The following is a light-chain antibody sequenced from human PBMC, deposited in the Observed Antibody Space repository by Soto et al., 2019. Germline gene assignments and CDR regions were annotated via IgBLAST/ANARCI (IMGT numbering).Light chain of an antibody. CDR2: SNN. Sequence: QSVLTQPPSASGTPGQRVTISCSGSSSNIGSNTVNWYQQLPGTAPKLLINSNNQRPSGVPDRFSGSKSGTSASLAISGLQSDDEAEYYCAAWDDSLNGVVFGGGTKVTVL. CDR1: SSNIGSNT. V-gene: IGLV1-44*01. J-gene: IGLJ2*01. CDR3: AAWDDSLNGVV.